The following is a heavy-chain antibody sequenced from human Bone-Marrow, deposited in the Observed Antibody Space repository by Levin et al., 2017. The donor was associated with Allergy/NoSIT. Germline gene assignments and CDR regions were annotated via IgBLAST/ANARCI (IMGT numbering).Heavy chain of an antibody. V-gene: IGHV3-9*01. Sequence: PGGSLRLSCAASGFTFDDYAMHWVRQAPGKGLEWVSGISWNSGSIGYADSVKGRFTISRDNAKNSLYLQMNSLRAEDTALYYCAKDIRGSRHPPNFDYWGQGTLVTVSS. D-gene: IGHD1-26*01. J-gene: IGHJ4*02. CDR3: AKDIRGSRHPPNFDY. CDR2: ISWNSGSI. CDR1: GFTFDDYA.